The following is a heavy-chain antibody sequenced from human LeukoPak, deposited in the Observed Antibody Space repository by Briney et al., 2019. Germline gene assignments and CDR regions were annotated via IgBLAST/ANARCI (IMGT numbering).Heavy chain of an antibody. V-gene: IGHV5-51*01. D-gene: IGHD6-13*01. Sequence: GESLKISCKGSGYTFTSYWIGWVRQMPGKGLEWMGIIYPGDSDTRYSPSFQGQVTISADKSISTAYLQWSSLKASDTAMYYCARQIAAAGNNFDYWGQGTLVTVSS. CDR2: IYPGDSDT. J-gene: IGHJ4*02. CDR3: ARQIAAAGNNFDY. CDR1: GYTFTSYW.